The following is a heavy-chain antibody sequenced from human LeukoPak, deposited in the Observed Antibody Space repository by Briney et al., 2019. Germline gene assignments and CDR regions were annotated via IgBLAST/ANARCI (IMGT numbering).Heavy chain of an antibody. CDR3: ARHFWNYFDC. J-gene: IGHJ4*02. Sequence: GGSLRLSCEASGFTFSSYSMSWVRQAPGKGLEWVANIRKDGSNKHYLDSVRGRFIISRDNAKNSLYLHMNSLRVEDTGVYYCARHFWNYFDCWGQGTLVTVSS. D-gene: IGHD3-3*01. V-gene: IGHV3-7*01. CDR1: GFTFSSYS. CDR2: IRKDGSNK.